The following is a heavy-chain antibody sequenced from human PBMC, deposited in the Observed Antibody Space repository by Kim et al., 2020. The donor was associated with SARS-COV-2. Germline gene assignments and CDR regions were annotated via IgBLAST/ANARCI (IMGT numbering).Heavy chain of an antibody. Sequence: SVKVSCKASGGTFSSYAISWVRQAPGQGLEWMGGIIPIFGTANYAQKFQGRVTITADESTSTAYMELSSLRSEDTAVYYCAEGEPGIAAADGPGGYYYYGMDVWGQGTTVTVSS. CDR2: IIPIFGTA. J-gene: IGHJ6*02. V-gene: IGHV1-69*13. CDR3: AEGEPGIAAADGPGGYYYYGMDV. CDR1: GGTFSSYA. D-gene: IGHD6-13*01.